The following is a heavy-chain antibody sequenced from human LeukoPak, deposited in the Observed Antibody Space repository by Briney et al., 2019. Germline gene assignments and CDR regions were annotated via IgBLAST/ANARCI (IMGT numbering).Heavy chain of an antibody. J-gene: IGHJ6*02. CDR2: ISYDGSNK. V-gene: IGHV3-30-3*01. Sequence: GGSLRLSCAASGFTFSSYAMHWVRQAPGKGLEWVAVISYDGSNKYYADSVKGRFTISRDNSKNTLYLQMNSLRAEDTAVYYCARERFIGGNSYGLDVWGQGTTVTVSS. CDR1: GFTFSSYA. D-gene: IGHD5-18*01. CDR3: ARERFIGGNSYGLDV.